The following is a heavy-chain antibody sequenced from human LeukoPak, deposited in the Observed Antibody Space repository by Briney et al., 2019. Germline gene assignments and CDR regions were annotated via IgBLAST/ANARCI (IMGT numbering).Heavy chain of an antibody. CDR3: ARLLYYYGMDV. Sequence: SVKVSCKASGGTFSSYAISWVRQAPGQGLEWMGRIIPTLGIANYAQKFQGRVTITADKSTSTAYMELSSLRSEDTAVYYCARLLYYYGMDVWGQGTTVTVSS. CDR2: IIPTLGIA. V-gene: IGHV1-69*04. J-gene: IGHJ6*02. CDR1: GGTFSSYA.